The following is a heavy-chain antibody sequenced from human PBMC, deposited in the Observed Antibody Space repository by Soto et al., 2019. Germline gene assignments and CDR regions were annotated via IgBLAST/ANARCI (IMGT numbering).Heavy chain of an antibody. CDR2: INPILSMS. CDR3: ASSYGSGYRAFDY. Sequence: QVQLVQSGAEVKKPGSSVRVSCKASGDTFTFYSINWVRQAPGLGLEWMGRINPILSMSNYAQRFQGRVTMTADKSTSTAYMELSSVTSEDTAMYYCASSYGSGYRAFDYWGQGDLVTVSS. CDR1: GDTFTFYS. J-gene: IGHJ4*02. V-gene: IGHV1-69*02. D-gene: IGHD3-10*01.